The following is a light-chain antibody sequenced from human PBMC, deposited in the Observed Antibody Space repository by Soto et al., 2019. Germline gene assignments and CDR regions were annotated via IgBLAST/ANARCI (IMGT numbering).Light chain of an antibody. CDR3: SSYTSTNTVL. J-gene: IGLJ2*01. V-gene: IGLV2-14*01. Sequence: QSALTQPASVSGSPGQSITISCTGTSSDIGGYEYVSWYQQHPGKAPRLMIYEVSNRPSGVSNRFSGSKSGNTASLTISGLQTEDEADYYCSSYTSTNTVLFGGGTKLTVL. CDR2: EVS. CDR1: SSDIGGYEY.